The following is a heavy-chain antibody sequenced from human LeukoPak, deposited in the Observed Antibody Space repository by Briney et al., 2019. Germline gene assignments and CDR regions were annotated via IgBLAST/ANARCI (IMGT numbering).Heavy chain of an antibody. CDR2: IKQDGSEK. Sequence: GGSLRLSCAASGFTFSSYWMSWVRQAPGKGLEWVANIKQDGSEKYYVDSVKGRFTISRDNAKNSLYLQMSSLRAEDTAVYYCARDPPPNSSSWYRYYYYMDVWGKGTTVTVSS. J-gene: IGHJ6*03. V-gene: IGHV3-7*01. CDR3: ARDPPPNSSSWYRYYYYMDV. D-gene: IGHD6-13*01. CDR1: GFTFSSYW.